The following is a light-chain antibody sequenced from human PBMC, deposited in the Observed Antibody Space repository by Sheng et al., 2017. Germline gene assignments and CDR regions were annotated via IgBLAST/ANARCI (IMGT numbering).Light chain of an antibody. Sequence: VLTQSPATLSLSPGERATLSCRASQILSSSLAWYQQKPGQAPRLLIYDASTRATGIPDRFSGSGSGTDFTLTISGLEPEDFAVYYCQQYGTSPPITFGGGTKVE. CDR2: DAS. CDR1: QILSSS. CDR3: QQYGTSPPIT. J-gene: IGKJ4*01. V-gene: IGKV3-20*01.